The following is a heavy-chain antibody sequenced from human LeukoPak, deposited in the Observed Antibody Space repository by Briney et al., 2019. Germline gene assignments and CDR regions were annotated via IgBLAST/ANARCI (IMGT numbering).Heavy chain of an antibody. CDR2: ISGSGGST. J-gene: IGHJ3*02. CDR1: GFTFSSYA. V-gene: IGHV3-23*01. Sequence: PGGSLRLSCAASGFTFSSYAMSWVRQAPGKGLEWVSAISGSGGSTYYADSVKGRFTISRDSSKNTLYLQMNSLRAEDTAVYYCAKDQDNWNSNDAFDIWGQGTMVTVSS. CDR3: AKDQDNWNSNDAFDI. D-gene: IGHD1-7*01.